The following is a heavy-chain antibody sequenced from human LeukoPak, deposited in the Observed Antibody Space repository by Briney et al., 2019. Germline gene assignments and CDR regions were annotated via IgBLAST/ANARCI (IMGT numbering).Heavy chain of an antibody. Sequence: SETLSLTCTVSGGSISSYYWSWIRQPPGKGLEWIGYIYYSGSTNYNPSLMSRVTISVDTSKNQFSLKLSSVTAADTAVYYCARTPYYYDSSGYYHDYWGQGTLVTVSS. CDR3: ARTPYYYDSSGYYHDY. D-gene: IGHD3-22*01. V-gene: IGHV4-59*01. CDR1: GGSISSYY. J-gene: IGHJ4*02. CDR2: IYYSGST.